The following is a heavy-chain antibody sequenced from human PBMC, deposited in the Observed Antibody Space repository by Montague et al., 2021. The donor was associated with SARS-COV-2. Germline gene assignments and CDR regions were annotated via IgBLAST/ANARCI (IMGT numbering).Heavy chain of an antibody. Sequence: SETLSLTCTVSGGSISSYYWSWIRQPPGKGLEWIGYIYYSGSTYYNPSLKSRVTISVDTSKNQFSLKLSSVTAADTAVYYCARGNTWEGYSYGFDYWGQGTLVTVPS. CDR1: GGSISSYY. D-gene: IGHD5-18*01. V-gene: IGHV4-59*01. CDR3: ARGNTWEGYSYGFDY. J-gene: IGHJ4*02. CDR2: IYYSGST.